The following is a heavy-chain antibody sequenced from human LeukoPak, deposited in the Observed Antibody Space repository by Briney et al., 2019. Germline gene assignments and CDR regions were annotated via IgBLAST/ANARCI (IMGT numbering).Heavy chain of an antibody. V-gene: IGHV3-64*01. D-gene: IGHD4-17*01. CDR3: ARARSNGDYAY. CDR2: ITSDGGST. Sequence: GGSLRLSCAASGFTFNNYVMHWVRQAPGKGLEYVSAITSDGGSTYYANSVKGRFTISRDNSKNALSLQMGNLRAEDMAVYYCARARSNGDYAYWGQGTLVTVSS. CDR1: GFTFNNYV. J-gene: IGHJ4*02.